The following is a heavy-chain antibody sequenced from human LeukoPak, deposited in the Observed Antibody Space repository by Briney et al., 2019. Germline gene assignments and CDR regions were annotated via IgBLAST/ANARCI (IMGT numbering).Heavy chain of an antibody. D-gene: IGHD2-2*01. CDR1: GYTFTSYG. V-gene: IGHV1-18*04. CDR2: ISAYNGNT. CDR3: AGEAYCSSTSCYSKEVDY. Sequence: GASVKVSCKASGYTFTSYGISWVRQAPGQGLEWMGWISAYNGNTNYAQKLQGRDTMTTDTSTSTAYMELRSLRSDDTAVYYCAGEAYCSSTSCYSKEVDYWGQGTLVTVSS. J-gene: IGHJ4*02.